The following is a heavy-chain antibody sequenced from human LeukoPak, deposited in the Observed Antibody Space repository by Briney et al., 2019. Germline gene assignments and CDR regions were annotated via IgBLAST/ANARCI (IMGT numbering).Heavy chain of an antibody. CDR1: GFAFNTYT. J-gene: IGHJ5*02. CDR3: ARVVGGYSYGYGPTRFDP. D-gene: IGHD5-18*01. Sequence: GGSLRLSCAASGFAFNTYTMNWVRQAPGKGLEWVSSISSTNTYIYYADSVKGRFTISRDNAKNSLYLQMSGLRAEDTAVYYCARVVGGYSYGYGPTRFDPWGQGTLVTVSS. CDR2: ISSTNTYI. V-gene: IGHV3-21*01.